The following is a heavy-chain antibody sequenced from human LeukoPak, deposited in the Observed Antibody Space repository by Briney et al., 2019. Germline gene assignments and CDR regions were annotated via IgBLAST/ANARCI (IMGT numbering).Heavy chain of an antibody. CDR2: IYSDDTT. D-gene: IGHD1-26*01. CDR1: GFTVSGNY. Sequence: PGGSLRLSCAVSGFTVSGNYMSWIRQAPGKGLEWVSLIYSDDTTLYADSVKGRFTISRDISKNTLYLQMNSLRAEDTAVYYCAKGDTTWELPHDYWGQGTLVTVSS. J-gene: IGHJ4*02. V-gene: IGHV3-53*01. CDR3: AKGDTTWELPHDY.